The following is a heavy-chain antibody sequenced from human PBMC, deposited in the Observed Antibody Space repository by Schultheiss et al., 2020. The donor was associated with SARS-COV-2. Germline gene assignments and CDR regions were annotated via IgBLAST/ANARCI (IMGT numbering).Heavy chain of an antibody. D-gene: IGHD2-2*01. CDR1: GGSISSGGYS. Sequence: SETLSLTCAVSGGSISSGGYSWSWIRQPPGKGLEWIGYIYHSGSTYYNPALKSRVTISVDRSKNQFSLKLSSVTAADTAVYYCARGYCSSTSCHFDIWGQGTMVTVSS. CDR3: ARGYCSSTSCHFDI. J-gene: IGHJ3*02. V-gene: IGHV4-30-2*01. CDR2: IYHSGST.